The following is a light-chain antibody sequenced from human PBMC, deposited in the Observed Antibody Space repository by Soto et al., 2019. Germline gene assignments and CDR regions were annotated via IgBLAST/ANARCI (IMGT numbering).Light chain of an antibody. Sequence: QSVLTQPPSASGSPGQSVTISCTGTSSDVGGYNFVSWYQQHPGKAPKLMIYEVSERPSGAPDRFSGSKSGNTASLTVSGLQAEDEADYYCSSYAGSNIVVFGGGTQLTVL. CDR3: SSYAGSNIVV. V-gene: IGLV2-8*01. J-gene: IGLJ2*01. CDR2: EVS. CDR1: SSDVGGYNF.